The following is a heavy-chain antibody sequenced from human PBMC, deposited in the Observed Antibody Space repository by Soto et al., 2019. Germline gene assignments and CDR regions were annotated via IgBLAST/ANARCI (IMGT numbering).Heavy chain of an antibody. CDR3: ARSSIRIAVTYFDS. D-gene: IGHD3-22*01. CDR1: GFSFTDYS. CDR2: VSTSGFTL. V-gene: IGHV3-48*02. J-gene: IGHJ4*02. Sequence: PGGSLRLSCTASGFSFTDYSMSWVRQAPGKGLEWVSYVSTSGFTLYYADSVKGRFTVSRNNAHNSLSLQVENLRDEDTAVYYCARSSIRIAVTYFDSWGQGTQVTVSS.